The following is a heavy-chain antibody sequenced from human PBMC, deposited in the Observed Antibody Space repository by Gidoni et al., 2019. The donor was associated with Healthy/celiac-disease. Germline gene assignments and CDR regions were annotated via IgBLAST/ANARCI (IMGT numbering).Heavy chain of an antibody. CDR3: ARGLRYYYGMDV. CDR1: GGSCSGYY. J-gene: IGHJ6*02. CDR2: INHSGST. V-gene: IGHV4-34*01. Sequence: QVQLQQWGAGLLKPSETLSLTCAVYGGSCSGYYWSWIRQPPGKGLEWIGEINHSGSTNYNPSLKSRVTISVDTSKNQFSLKLSSVTAADTAVYYCARGLRYYYGMDVWGQGTTVTVSS.